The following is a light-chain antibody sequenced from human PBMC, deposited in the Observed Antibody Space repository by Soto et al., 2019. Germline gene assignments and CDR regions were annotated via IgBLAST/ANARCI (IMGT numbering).Light chain of an antibody. V-gene: IGKV3-20*01. CDR2: GTS. Sequence: EIVLAQSPGTLSLSPGQRATLSCRASQSVSSSYLAWYQQKPGQAPRLLIYGTSSRATGIPDRFSGSGSETDFTHTISRLEPEDFAVYYCQQYAGSPTFGGGTKVEIK. CDR1: QSVSSSY. CDR3: QQYAGSPT. J-gene: IGKJ4*01.